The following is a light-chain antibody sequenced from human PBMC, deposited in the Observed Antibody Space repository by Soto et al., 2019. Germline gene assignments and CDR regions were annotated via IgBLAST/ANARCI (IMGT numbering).Light chain of an antibody. V-gene: IGKV3-20*01. CDR2: GAS. J-gene: IGKJ2*01. Sequence: EIVLTQSPGTLSLSPGERATLSCRASQSVSSSSLAWYQQKPGQAPRLLVYGASSRATGIPDRFSGSGSGTDFTLTISRLDSEDFAVYYCQQYGGSPLVTFGQGTKLEIK. CDR1: QSVSSSS. CDR3: QQYGGSPLVT.